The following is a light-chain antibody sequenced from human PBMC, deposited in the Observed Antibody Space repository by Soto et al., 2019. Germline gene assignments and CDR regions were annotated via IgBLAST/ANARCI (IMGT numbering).Light chain of an antibody. J-gene: IGKJ5*01. CDR3: QQYGSSPT. V-gene: IGKV3-20*01. CDR2: SAS. CDR1: QSVSSTY. Sequence: EIVLTQSPGTLSLSPGERATLSCRASQSVSSTYIGRYQQKPGQAPRLLIYSASSRAAGIPDRFSGSGSGTDFTLTISRLEPEDFAVYYCQQYGSSPTFGQWTRLE.